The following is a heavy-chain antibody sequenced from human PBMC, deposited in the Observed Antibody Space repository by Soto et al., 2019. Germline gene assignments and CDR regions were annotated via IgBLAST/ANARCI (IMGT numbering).Heavy chain of an antibody. V-gene: IGHV2-5*02. CDR1: GFSLSSGGVG. J-gene: IGHJ4*02. CDR2: IYWDDDK. Sequence: QITLKESGPTLVKPTQTLTLTCTFSGFSLSSGGVGVGWIRQPPGKALEWLALIYWDDDKRYSPSLKSRLTITKDPSKNQVVLTMTNLDHVDTATYDCAHSPFCGDTLDFWGPGTLVTVSS. D-gene: IGHD5-18*01. CDR3: AHSPFCGDTLDF.